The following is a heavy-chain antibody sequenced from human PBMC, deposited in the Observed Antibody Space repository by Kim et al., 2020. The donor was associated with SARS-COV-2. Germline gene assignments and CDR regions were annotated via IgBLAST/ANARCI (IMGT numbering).Heavy chain of an antibody. D-gene: IGHD4-17*01. CDR2: INHSGST. V-gene: IGHV4-34*01. J-gene: IGHJ2*01. CDR3: ARGRDGDSDWYFDL. CDR1: GGSFSGYY. Sequence: SETLSLTCAVYGGSFSGYYWSWIRQPPGKGLEWIEEINHSGSTNYNPSLKSRVTISVDTSKNQFSLKLSSVTAADTAVYYCARGRDGDSDWYFDLWGRGTLVTVSS.